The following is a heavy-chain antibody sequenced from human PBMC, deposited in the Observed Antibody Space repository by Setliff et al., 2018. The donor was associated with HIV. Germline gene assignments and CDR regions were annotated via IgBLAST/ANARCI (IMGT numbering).Heavy chain of an antibody. D-gene: IGHD3-10*01. J-gene: IGHJ5*02. CDR1: GDSASNSRYY. V-gene: IGHV4-39*01. CDR3: ASHRQISDWFDP. CDR2: IHYDEKT. Sequence: KTSETLSLTCTVSGDSASNSRYYWAWIRQPPGKGLEYIGSIHYDEKTYYNPSLKSRVTISIDTSKNQFSLSLTSVTDADTAVYYCASHRQISDWFDPWGQGILVTVSS.